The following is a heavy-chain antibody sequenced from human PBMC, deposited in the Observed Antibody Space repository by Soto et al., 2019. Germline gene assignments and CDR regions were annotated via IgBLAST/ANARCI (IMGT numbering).Heavy chain of an antibody. CDR3: ARFVRSCSGTTCYTRADV. D-gene: IGHD2-2*02. CDR1: GGSISSYY. J-gene: IGHJ6*02. CDR2: IYYSGST. V-gene: IGHV4-59*01. Sequence: PSETLSLTCTVSGGSISSYYWSWIRQPPGKGLEWIGYIYYSGSTNYSPSLKSRVTMSVDTSKNQFSLKLRSVIVADTAVYHCARFVRSCSGTTCYTRADVWGQGTTVTVSS.